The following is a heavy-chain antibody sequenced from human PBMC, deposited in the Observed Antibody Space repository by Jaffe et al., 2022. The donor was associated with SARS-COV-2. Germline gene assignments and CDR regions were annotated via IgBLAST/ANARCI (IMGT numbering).Heavy chain of an antibody. CDR3: AKDLVGSSGYPYAFDI. J-gene: IGHJ3*02. CDR2: ISWNSGSI. Sequence: EVQLVESGGGLVQPGRSLRLSCAASGFTFDDYAMHWVRQAPGKGLEWVSGISWNSGSIGYADSVKGRFTISRDNAKNSLYLQMNSLRAEDTALYYCAKDLVGSSGYPYAFDIWGQGTMVTVSS. V-gene: IGHV3-9*01. D-gene: IGHD3-22*01. CDR1: GFTFDDYA.